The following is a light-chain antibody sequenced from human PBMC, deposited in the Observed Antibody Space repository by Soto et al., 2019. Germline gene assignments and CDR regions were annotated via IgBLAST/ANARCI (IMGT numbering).Light chain of an antibody. CDR1: QSLLLETNGYNY. CDR2: GGS. J-gene: IGKJ3*01. CDR3: VQSLEAFT. V-gene: IGKV2-28*01. Sequence: DIVLTQSPLSLPVTPGEPASISCRASQSLLLETNGYNYLHWYLQKPGQSPQRLIYGGSDRASGVPDRFRGSGSGTEYTLDISRVEAEDVGVYYCVQSLEAFTVGPGPRVDVK.